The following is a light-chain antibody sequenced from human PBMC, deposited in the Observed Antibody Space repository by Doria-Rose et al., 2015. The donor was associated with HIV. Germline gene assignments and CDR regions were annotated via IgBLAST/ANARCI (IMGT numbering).Light chain of an antibody. CDR3: HQYGTSWT. J-gene: IGKJ1*01. Sequence: EIVLTQSPGTLSLSPGERATLSCRASQSFSSTYLAWYQQKPGQAPSLLIYDGSTMATGIPDRFSASGSGTDFTLTINGLEPEDFALYYCHQYGTSWTFGQGTKVEI. V-gene: IGKV3-20*01. CDR2: DGS. CDR1: QSFSSTY.